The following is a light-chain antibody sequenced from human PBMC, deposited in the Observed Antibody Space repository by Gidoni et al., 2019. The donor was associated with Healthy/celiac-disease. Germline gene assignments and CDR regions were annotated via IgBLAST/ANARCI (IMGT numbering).Light chain of an antibody. J-gene: IGKJ4*01. CDR3: QQSYSTPLT. CDR2: AAS. V-gene: IGKV1-39*01. Sequence: DIQRNKAPSSLSASVGDRVTITCRASQSISSYLNWYQQKPGKAPKLLIYAASSLQSGVPSRFSGSGSGTDFTLTISSLQPEDFATYYCQQSYSTPLTFGGGTKVEIK. CDR1: QSISSY.